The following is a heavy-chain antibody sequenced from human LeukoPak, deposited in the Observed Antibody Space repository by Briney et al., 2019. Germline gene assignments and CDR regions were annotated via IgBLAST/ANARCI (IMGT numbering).Heavy chain of an antibody. CDR3: AARKGAALDY. CDR2: ISYDGSDK. J-gene: IGHJ4*02. CDR1: GFTFSTYA. V-gene: IGHV3-30*03. D-gene: IGHD1-14*01. Sequence: PGGSLRLSCAAPGFTFSTYAMSWVRQAPGKGLEWVAVISYDGSDKYYADSVKGRFTVSRDNSKNTLYLQMNSLRPEDTAVYYCAARKGAALDYWGQGTLVTVSS.